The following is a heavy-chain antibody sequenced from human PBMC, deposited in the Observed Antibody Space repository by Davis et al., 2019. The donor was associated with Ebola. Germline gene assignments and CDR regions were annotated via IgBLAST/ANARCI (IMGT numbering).Heavy chain of an antibody. CDR2: IYPGDSDT. J-gene: IGHJ3*01. CDR3: ARHSPYLGSVFDV. CDR1: GNSFTSHW. Sequence: GESLKISCKDSGNSFTSHWIGWVRQMPGKGLDWMGIIYPGDSDTRYSPSLQGHVTISADESVSTAFLQWSSLEASDGAIYYCARHSPYLGSVFDVWGQGTLVTVSP. D-gene: IGHD1-26*01. V-gene: IGHV5-51*01.